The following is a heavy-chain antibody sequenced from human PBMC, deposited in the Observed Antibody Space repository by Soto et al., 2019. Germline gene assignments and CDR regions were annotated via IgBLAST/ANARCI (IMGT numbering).Heavy chain of an antibody. CDR1: GFTFDDYA. Sequence: GGSLRLSCAASGFTFDDYAMHWVRQAPGKGLEWVSGISWNSGSIGYADSVKGRFTISRDNAKNSLYLQMNSLRAEDTALYYCAKDAWGFNSHVLSHMDVWGKGTTVTVSS. D-gene: IGHD7-27*01. CDR2: ISWNSGSI. V-gene: IGHV3-9*01. J-gene: IGHJ6*03. CDR3: AKDAWGFNSHVLSHMDV.